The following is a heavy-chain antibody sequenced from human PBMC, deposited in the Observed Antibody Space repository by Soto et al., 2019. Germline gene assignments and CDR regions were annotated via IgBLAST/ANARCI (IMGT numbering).Heavy chain of an antibody. CDR1: GGSISSYY. CDR2: IYTSGST. D-gene: IGHD2-2*02. CDR3: ARDFLYCIRTSCYTYAP. V-gene: IGHV4-4*07. Sequence: SETLSLTCTVSGGSISSYYWSWIRQPAGKGLEWIGRIYTSGSTNYNPSLKSRVTMSVDTSKNQFSLKLSSVTAADTAVYYCARDFLYCIRTSCYTYAPWGQGTLVTV. J-gene: IGHJ5*02.